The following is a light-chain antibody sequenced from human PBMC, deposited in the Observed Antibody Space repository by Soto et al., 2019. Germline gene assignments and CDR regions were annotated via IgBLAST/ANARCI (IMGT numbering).Light chain of an antibody. Sequence: DVQMTQSPSTLSAYVGDRVSITCRASQSVNRWLAWYQQKPGKAPNLLIHAASNLKRGVPSRFRGSGFGTEFASLITNVQHDDFATYYCHPSQTYVRTFGQGDKVAI. CDR1: QSVNRW. CDR3: HPSQTYVRT. V-gene: IGKV1-5*03. J-gene: IGKJ1*01. CDR2: AAS.